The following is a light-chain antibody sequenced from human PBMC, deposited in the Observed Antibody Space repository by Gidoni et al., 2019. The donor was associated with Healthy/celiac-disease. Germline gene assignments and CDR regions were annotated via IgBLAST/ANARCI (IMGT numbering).Light chain of an antibody. CDR2: GAS. V-gene: IGKV3-20*01. CDR1: QSVSSSY. Sequence: EIVLTQSPGTLSLSPGERATLSCRASQSVSSSYLAWYQQKPGQAPRLRIYGASSRATGIPDRFSGSGSGTDFTLTISRLEPEDFAVYYCQQYGSSPKTFXXXTKVEIK. J-gene: IGKJ1*01. CDR3: QQYGSSPKT.